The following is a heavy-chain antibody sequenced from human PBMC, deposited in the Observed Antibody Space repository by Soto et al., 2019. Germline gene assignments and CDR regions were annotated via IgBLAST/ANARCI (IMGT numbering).Heavy chain of an antibody. CDR3: VRSMIIVVRLIGLDY. J-gene: IGHJ4*02. Sequence: GGSLRLSCGASGFTFRSYAMHWVRQTPGKGLEWVAVISYDGSNKHYADSVKGRFSISRDNSKNMLYLQMDSLSTEDTAVYYCVRSMIIVVRLIGLDYWGQGTLVTVS. CDR2: ISYDGSNK. D-gene: IGHD3-22*01. V-gene: IGHV3-30-3*01. CDR1: GFTFRSYA.